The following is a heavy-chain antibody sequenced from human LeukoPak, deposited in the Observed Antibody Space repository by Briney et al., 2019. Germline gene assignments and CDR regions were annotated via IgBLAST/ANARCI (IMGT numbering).Heavy chain of an antibody. D-gene: IGHD6-13*01. CDR3: ARDSSGIAAAGTHYFDY. CDR2: IWYDGSNK. CDR1: GFTFSSYS. V-gene: IGHV3-33*08. J-gene: IGHJ4*02. Sequence: GGSLRLSCAASGFTFSSYSMNWVRQAPGKGLEWVAVIWYDGSNKYYADSVKGRFTISRDNSKNTLYLQMNSLRAEDTAVYYCARDSSGIAAAGTHYFDYWGQGTLVTVSS.